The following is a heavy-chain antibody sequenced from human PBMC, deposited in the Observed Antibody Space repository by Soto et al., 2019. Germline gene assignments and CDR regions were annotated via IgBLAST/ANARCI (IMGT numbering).Heavy chain of an antibody. V-gene: IGHV4-39*01. CDR2: IYYSGKT. Sequence: QLHLQESGPGQVKPSETLSLTCTASGDSISSPSYFWAWIRQSPETGLEWIGTIYYSGKTDYRPSLTSRVAIFVDKAKNQFSLNLASVTAADPAIYFCAAGEVTVYTWFDPWGQGILVTVSS. CDR1: GDSISSPSYF. CDR3: AAGEVTVYTWFDP. J-gene: IGHJ5*02. D-gene: IGHD2-21*01.